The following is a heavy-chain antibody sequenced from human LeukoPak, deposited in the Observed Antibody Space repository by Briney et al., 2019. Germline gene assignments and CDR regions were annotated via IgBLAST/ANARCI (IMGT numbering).Heavy chain of an antibody. J-gene: IGHJ4*02. CDR1: GFTFSSYS. D-gene: IGHD3-3*01. Sequence: GGSLRLSCAASGFTFSSYSMNWVRQAPGKGLEWVSSISSSSSYIYYADSVKGRFTISRDNAKNSLYLQMNSLRAEDTAVYYCASSTIFGVVIAYWGQGTLVTVSS. CDR3: ASSTIFGVVIAY. CDR2: ISSSSSYI. V-gene: IGHV3-21*01.